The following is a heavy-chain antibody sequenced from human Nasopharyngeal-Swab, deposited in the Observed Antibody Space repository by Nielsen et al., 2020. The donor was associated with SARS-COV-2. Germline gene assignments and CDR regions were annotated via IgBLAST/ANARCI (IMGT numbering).Heavy chain of an antibody. CDR2: IKQDGSDK. V-gene: IGHV3-7*01. D-gene: IGHD3-22*01. CDR1: GFTFSSYW. J-gene: IGHJ4*02. Sequence: GESLKISCAASGFTFSSYWMSWVRQAPGKGLEWVANIKQDGSDKYYVDSVKGRFTISRDNSKNTLYLQMNSLRAEDTAVYYCAKDYYDSSGYLEYYFDYWGQGTLVTVSS. CDR3: AKDYYDSSGYLEYYFDY.